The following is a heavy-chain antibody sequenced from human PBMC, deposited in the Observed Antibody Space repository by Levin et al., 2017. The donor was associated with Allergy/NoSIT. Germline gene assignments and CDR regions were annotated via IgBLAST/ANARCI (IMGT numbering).Heavy chain of an antibody. V-gene: IGHV1-8*01. D-gene: IGHD2/OR15-2a*01. CDR1: GYTFTSYD. CDR3: ARGRSLYQTDTNFDY. Sequence: GESLKISCKASGYTFTSYDINWVRQATGQGLEWMGWMNPNSGNTGYAQKFQGRVTMTRNTSISTAYMELSSLRSEDTAVYYCARGRSLYQTDTNFDYWGQGTLVTVSS. CDR2: MNPNSGNT. J-gene: IGHJ4*02.